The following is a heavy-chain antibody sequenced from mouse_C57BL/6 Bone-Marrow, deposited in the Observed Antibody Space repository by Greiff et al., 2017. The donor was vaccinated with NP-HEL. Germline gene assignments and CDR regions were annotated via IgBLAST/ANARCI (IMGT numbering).Heavy chain of an antibody. Sequence: QVQLQQPGAELVMPGASVKLSCKASGYTFTSYWMHWVKQRPGQGLEWIGEIDPSDSYTNYNQKFKGKSTLTVDKSSSTAYMQLSSLTSEDSAVYYCARGDGNYPFADWGQGTLVTVAA. D-gene: IGHD2-1*01. V-gene: IGHV1-69*01. CDR1: GYTFTSYW. CDR3: ARGDGNYPFAD. J-gene: IGHJ3*01. CDR2: IDPSDSYT.